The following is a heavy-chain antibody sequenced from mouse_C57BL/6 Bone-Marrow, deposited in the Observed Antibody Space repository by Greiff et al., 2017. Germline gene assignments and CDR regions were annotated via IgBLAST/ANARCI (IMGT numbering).Heavy chain of an antibody. J-gene: IGHJ4*01. Sequence: VQLQESGPGLVQPSQSLSITCTVSGFSLTSYGVHWVRQSPGKGLEWLGVIWSGGSTDYNAAFISRLSISKDNSKSHVFFKMNSLQADDTAIYYCARVGDYEDAMDYWGQGTSVTVSS. V-gene: IGHV2-2*01. CDR2: IWSGGST. CDR1: GFSLTSYG. CDR3: ARVGDYEDAMDY. D-gene: IGHD2-13*01.